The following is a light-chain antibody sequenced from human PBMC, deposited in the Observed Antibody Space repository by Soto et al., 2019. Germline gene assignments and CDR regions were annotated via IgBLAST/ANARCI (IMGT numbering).Light chain of an antibody. Sequence: EIVLTQSPGTLSLSPGERATLSCSASHIVSISYLAWYQQKPGQAPRLLIYGASSRATGIPDRFSGSGSGTDFTLTISRLEPEDFAVYYCQQYGSSLPWTFGQGTKV. CDR2: GAS. J-gene: IGKJ1*01. CDR1: HIVSISY. V-gene: IGKV3-20*01. CDR3: QQYGSSLPWT.